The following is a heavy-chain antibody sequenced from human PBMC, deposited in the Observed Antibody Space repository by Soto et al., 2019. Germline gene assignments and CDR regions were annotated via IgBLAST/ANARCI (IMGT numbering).Heavy chain of an antibody. V-gene: IGHV3-30*18. CDR2: ISYDGSNK. CDR3: AKGNGWGLIDY. Sequence: QVQLVESGGGVVQPGRSLRLSCAASGFTFSSYGMHWVRQAPGTGLEWVAVISYDGSNKYYADSVKGRFTISRDNYNNTLYMQMNSLRADDTTVDYCAKGNGWGLIDYCGQGTLVTVSS. CDR1: GFTFSSYG. J-gene: IGHJ4*02. D-gene: IGHD1-26*01.